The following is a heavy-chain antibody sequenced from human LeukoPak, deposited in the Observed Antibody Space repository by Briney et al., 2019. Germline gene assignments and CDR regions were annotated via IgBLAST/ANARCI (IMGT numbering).Heavy chain of an antibody. V-gene: IGHV3-7*01. CDR3: ARDGDYNWNYRSGFDC. CDR2: IKQDGNDK. J-gene: IGHJ3*01. CDR1: GFSFSSPW. Sequence: GGSLRLSCAASGFSFSSPWMSWVRQAPGKGLEWVANIKQDGNDKHYVDSVKGRFTISRDNAKNALYLQMNSLRAEDTAVYYCARDGDYNWNYRSGFDCWGQGTMVTVSS. D-gene: IGHD1-7*01.